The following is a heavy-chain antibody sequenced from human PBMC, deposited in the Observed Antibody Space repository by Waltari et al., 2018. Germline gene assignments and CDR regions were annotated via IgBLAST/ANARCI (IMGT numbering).Heavy chain of an antibody. J-gene: IGHJ4*02. CDR2: ISSSSSYI. CDR3: ARELRYFDWLLDY. CDR1: GFTFSSYS. D-gene: IGHD3-9*01. V-gene: IGHV3-21*01. Sequence: EVQLVESGGGLVKPGGSLRLAWSASGFTFSSYSMTWVRQAPGKGLEWVSSISSSSSYIYYADSVKGRFTISRDNAKNSLYLQMNSLRAEDTAVYYCARELRYFDWLLDYWGQGTLVTVSS.